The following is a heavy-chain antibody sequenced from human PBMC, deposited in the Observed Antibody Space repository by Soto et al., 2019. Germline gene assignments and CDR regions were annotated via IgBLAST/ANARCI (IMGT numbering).Heavy chain of an antibody. D-gene: IGHD5-18*01. CDR1: GFTFSTYG. V-gene: IGHV3-30*18. CDR3: ANGFSYSVFDY. CDR2: ISYDGSNK. J-gene: IGHJ4*02. Sequence: QVQLVESGGGVVQPGRSLRLSCAASGFTFSTYGMHWVRQAPGKGLEWVAVISYDGSNKYYADSVKGRFTISRDNSKNTLYLQMSSLRVEDTAVYYCANGFSYSVFDYGGQGTLVTVSS.